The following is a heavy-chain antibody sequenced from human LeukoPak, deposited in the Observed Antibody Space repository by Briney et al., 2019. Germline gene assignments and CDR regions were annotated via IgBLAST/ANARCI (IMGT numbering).Heavy chain of an antibody. Sequence: ASVKVSCKASGYTFTSYAMNWVRQAPGQGLEWMGWISAYNGNTNYAQKLQGRVTMTTDTSTSTAYMELRSLRSDDTAVYYCARGPPHIVVVTGYYFDYWGQGTLVTVSS. CDR2: ISAYNGNT. V-gene: IGHV1-18*01. D-gene: IGHD2-21*02. J-gene: IGHJ4*02. CDR3: ARGPPHIVVVTGYYFDY. CDR1: GYTFTSYA.